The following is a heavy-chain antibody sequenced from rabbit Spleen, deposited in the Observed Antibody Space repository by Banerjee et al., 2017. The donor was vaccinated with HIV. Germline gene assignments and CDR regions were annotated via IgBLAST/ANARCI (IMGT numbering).Heavy chain of an antibody. J-gene: IGHJ4*01. Sequence: QSLEESGGGLVQPEGSLALTCKASGFSFSSEYYMCWVRQAPGKGLEWIACMYGGNSDNAYYASWAKGRFTISKTSSTTVTLQMTSLTAADTATYFCARDAAGREDFNLWGPGTLVTVS. CDR3: ARDAAGREDFNL. V-gene: IGHV1S40*01. CDR1: GFSFSSEYY. CDR2: MYGGNSDNA. D-gene: IGHD4-2*01.